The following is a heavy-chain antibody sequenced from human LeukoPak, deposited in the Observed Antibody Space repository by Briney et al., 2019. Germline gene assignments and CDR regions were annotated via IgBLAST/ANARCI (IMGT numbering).Heavy chain of an antibody. Sequence: GGSLRLSCAASGFTFSSYAMSWVRQAPGKGLEWVSAISGSGGSTYYADSVKGRFTISRDNSKNTLYLQMNSLRAEDTAVYYCAKHRPSYYDFWSGPLYFDYWGQGTLVTVSS. CDR3: AKHRPSYYDFWSGPLYFDY. D-gene: IGHD3-3*01. CDR1: GFTFSSYA. J-gene: IGHJ4*02. CDR2: ISGSGGST. V-gene: IGHV3-23*01.